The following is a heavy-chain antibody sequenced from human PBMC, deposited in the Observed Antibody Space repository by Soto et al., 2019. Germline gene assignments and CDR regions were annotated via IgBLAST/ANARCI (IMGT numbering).Heavy chain of an antibody. CDR2: IYTSGST. CDR1: GGSISSYY. D-gene: IGHD3-3*01. V-gene: IGHV4-4*07. J-gene: IGHJ6*02. Sequence: SETLSLTCTVSGGSISSYYWSWIRQPAGKGLEWIGRIYTSGSTNYNPSLKSRVTMSVDTSKNQFSLKLSSLRSEDTAVYYCANGDDFWSGPALYYYGMDVWGQGTTVTVSS. CDR3: ANGDDFWSGPALYYYGMDV.